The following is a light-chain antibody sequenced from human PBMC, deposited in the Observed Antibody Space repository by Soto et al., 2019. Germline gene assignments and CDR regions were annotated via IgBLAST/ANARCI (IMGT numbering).Light chain of an antibody. CDR3: QQCGGSPLFS. CDR1: QSVTSSC. CDR2: TTS. J-gene: IGKJ3*01. Sequence: EIVLTQSPGTLSLSPGERATLSCMASQSVTSSCLAWYQRKPGQAPRLLIHTTSIRATDIPDRFSGSGSGTDFTLTISRLQPEDSAVYYCQQCGGSPLFSFGPGTKVDIK. V-gene: IGKV3-20*01.